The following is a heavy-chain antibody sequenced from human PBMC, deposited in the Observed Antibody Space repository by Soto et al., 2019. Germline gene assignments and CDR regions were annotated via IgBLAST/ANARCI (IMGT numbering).Heavy chain of an antibody. V-gene: IGHV3-23*01. J-gene: IGHJ4*02. Sequence: EVQLLESGGGLVQPGGSLRLSCAASGFTFSSYAMSWVRQAPGKGLEWVSVISGSGGSTYYADSVKGRFTISRDNSKNTLLLKMHSLRAEEASVYLCAHHYFFGAGSLSYWGQGTLVTVSS. CDR1: GFTFSSYA. CDR2: ISGSGGST. CDR3: AHHYFFGAGSLSY. D-gene: IGHD3-10*01.